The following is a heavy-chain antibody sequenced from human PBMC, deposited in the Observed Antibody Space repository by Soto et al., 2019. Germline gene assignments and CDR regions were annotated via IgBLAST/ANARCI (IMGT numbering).Heavy chain of an antibody. CDR2: IKSKTDGGTT. CDR1: GFTFSNAW. CDR3: ARGDYHDTSGPFSDAFDV. Sequence: GGSLRLSCAASGFTFSNAWMNWVRQAPGKGLEWVGRIKSKTDGGTTDYAAPVKGRFTISRDDSKNTLYLQMNSLKTEDTAVYYCARGDYHDTSGPFSDAFDVWGQGTMVTVS. J-gene: IGHJ3*01. D-gene: IGHD3-22*01. V-gene: IGHV3-15*07.